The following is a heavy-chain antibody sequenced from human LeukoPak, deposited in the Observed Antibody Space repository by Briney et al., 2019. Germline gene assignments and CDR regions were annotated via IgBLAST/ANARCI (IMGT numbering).Heavy chain of an antibody. CDR2: ISGSATYI. J-gene: IGHJ4*02. V-gene: IGHV3-23*01. Sequence: GGSLRLSCAASGFTFSGYTMNWVRQAPGKGLEWVSSISGSATYIYYEDSVKGRFTISRDNSQNTLSLQMNSLRAEDTAVYFCAKAGYRGSSVNYFDYWGQGTLVTVSS. CDR3: AKAGYRGSSVNYFDY. D-gene: IGHD6-6*01. CDR1: GFTFSGYT.